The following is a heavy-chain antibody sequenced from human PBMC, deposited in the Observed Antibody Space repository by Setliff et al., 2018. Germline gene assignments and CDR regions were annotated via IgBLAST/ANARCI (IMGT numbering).Heavy chain of an antibody. J-gene: IGHJ5*02. CDR3: ARRLRYFDWSANWFDP. D-gene: IGHD3-9*01. CDR2: VHHSGST. Sequence: KPSETLSLTCTVSGDSISSGYYWGWIRQTPGKGPEWIGSVHHSGSTYYNPSLKSRVTISVDTSKNQFSLKLSSVTAADTAVYYCARRLRYFDWSANWFDPWGQGTLVTVSS. V-gene: IGHV4-38-2*02. CDR1: GDSISSGYY.